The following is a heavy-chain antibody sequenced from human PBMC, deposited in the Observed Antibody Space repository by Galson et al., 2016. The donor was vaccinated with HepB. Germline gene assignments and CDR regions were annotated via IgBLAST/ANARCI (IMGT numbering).Heavy chain of an antibody. J-gene: IGHJ4*02. V-gene: IGHV3-23*01. CDR2: VTGSGSST. CDR1: GFTFSGYA. CDR3: AKDSGGGGDDY. Sequence: SLRLSCAASGFTFSGYAMNWVRQAPGKGLEWVSAVTGSGSSTYYSDSVEGRFTISRDNSKNTLYLQMNSLRAEDTAVYYCAKDSGGGGDDYWGRGTLVTVAS. D-gene: IGHD2-21*01.